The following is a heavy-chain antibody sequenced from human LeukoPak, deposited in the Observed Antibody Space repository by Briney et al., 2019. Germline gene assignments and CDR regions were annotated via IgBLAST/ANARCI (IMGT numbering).Heavy chain of an antibody. J-gene: IGHJ4*02. CDR2: FDPEDGET. CDR3: ATGVRGYSYGLYFDY. V-gene: IGHV1-24*01. D-gene: IGHD5-18*01. CDR1: GYTLTELS. Sequence: GASVKVSCKVSGYTLTELSMHWVRQAPGKGLEWMGGFDPEDGETIYAQKFQGRVTMTEDTSTDTAYMELSSLRSEDTAVYYCATGVRGYSYGLYFDYWGQGTLVTVSS.